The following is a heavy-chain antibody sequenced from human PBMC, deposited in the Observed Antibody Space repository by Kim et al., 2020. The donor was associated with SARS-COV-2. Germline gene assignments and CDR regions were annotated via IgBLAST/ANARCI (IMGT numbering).Heavy chain of an antibody. CDR1: GGSISSYY. CDR3: AREYSSSWYMDY. J-gene: IGHJ4*02. D-gene: IGHD6-13*01. V-gene: IGHV4-59*13. CDR2: IYNSGST. Sequence: SDTLSLTCTVSGGSISSYYWNWIRQSPGKGLEWIGYIYNSGSTNYNPSLKSRVTISVDTSKNQFSLQLSSVTAADTAVYYCAREYSSSWYMDYWGQGTLVTVSS.